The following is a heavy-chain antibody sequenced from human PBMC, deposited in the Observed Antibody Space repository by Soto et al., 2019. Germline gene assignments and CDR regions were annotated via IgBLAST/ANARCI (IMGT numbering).Heavy chain of an antibody. CDR2: ISGSGGST. J-gene: IGHJ4*02. CDR3: APDLWFGELYY. Sequence: EVQLLESGGGLVQPGGSLRLSCAASGFTFSSYAMSWVRQAPGKGLEWVSDISGSGGSTYYADSVKGRFTISRDNSKNTLYLQMNSLRAEDTAVYYCAPDLWFGELYYWGQGTLVTVSS. CDR1: GFTFSSYA. D-gene: IGHD3-10*01. V-gene: IGHV3-23*01.